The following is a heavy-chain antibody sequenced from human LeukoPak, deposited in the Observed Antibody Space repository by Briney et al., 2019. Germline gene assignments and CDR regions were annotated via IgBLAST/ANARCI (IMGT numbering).Heavy chain of an antibody. CDR2: MNPNSGNT. CDR3: ARGQRSYYDILTGYYMDNWFDP. V-gene: IGHV1-8*01. D-gene: IGHD3-9*01. CDR1: GYTFISYD. Sequence: GASVKVSCKASGYTFISYDINWVRQATGQGLEWMGWMNPNSGNTGYAQKFQGRVTMTRNTSISTAYMELSSLRSEDTAVYYCARGQRSYYDILTGYYMDNWFDPWGQGTLVTVSS. J-gene: IGHJ5*02.